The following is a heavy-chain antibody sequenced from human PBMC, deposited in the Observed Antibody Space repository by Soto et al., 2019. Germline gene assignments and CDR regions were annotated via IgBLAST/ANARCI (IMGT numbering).Heavy chain of an antibody. V-gene: IGHV3-30-3*01. Sequence: QVQVVESGGGVVQPGRSLRLSCAASGFTFSSTAMHWVRQAPGKGLEWVAIISYDGNNKHYADSGKGRFTISRDNSKNTLYLPMNSLRGEDTAVFYGARGRDFYGYYGMDVWGQGTTVTVSS. CDR3: ARGRDFYGYYGMDV. D-gene: IGHD3-10*01. CDR1: GFTFSSTA. J-gene: IGHJ6*02. CDR2: ISYDGNNK.